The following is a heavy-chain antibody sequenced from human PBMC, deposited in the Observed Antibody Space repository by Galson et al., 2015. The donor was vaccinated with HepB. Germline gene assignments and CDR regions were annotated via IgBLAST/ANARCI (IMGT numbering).Heavy chain of an antibody. CDR2: ISYYNDNT. D-gene: IGHD1-14*01. Sequence: SVKVSCKASGYTFASYDINWVRQAPGQGLEWMGWISYYNDNTNYAQKFQGRVTMTTETSTGTAYIELRSLRSDDTAVYYCARGGTRKGADYWGQGTLVTVSS. CDR1: GYTFASYD. J-gene: IGHJ4*02. CDR3: ARGGTRKGADY. V-gene: IGHV1-18*01.